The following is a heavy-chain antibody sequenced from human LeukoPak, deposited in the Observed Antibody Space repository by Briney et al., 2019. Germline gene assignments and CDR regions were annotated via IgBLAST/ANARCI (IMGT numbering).Heavy chain of an antibody. V-gene: IGHV1-46*01. CDR2: INPSGGST. J-gene: IGHJ4*02. CDR1: GYTFTSYY. CDR3: ARGGDSSGWYQWGDDY. Sequence: GASVKVSCKASGYTFTSYYMHWVRQAPGQGLEWMGIINPSGGSTSYAQKFQGRVTMTRDTSTSTVYMELSSLRSEDTAVHYCARGGDSSGWYQWGDDYWGQGTLVTVPS. D-gene: IGHD6-19*01.